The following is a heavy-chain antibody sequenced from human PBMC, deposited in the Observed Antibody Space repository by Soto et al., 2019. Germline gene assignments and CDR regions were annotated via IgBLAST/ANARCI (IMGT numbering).Heavy chain of an antibody. CDR3: AKSLLGIAVDGTDY. J-gene: IGHJ4*02. V-gene: IGHV3-23*01. CDR2: ISGSGSST. CDR1: GFTFSSYA. Sequence: GGSLRLSCAASGFTFSSYAMSWVRQAPGKGLEWVSAISGSGSSTYYADSVKGRFTISRDNSKNTLFLQMNSLRAEDTAVYYCAKSLLGIAVDGTDYWGQGTLVTVTS. D-gene: IGHD6-19*01.